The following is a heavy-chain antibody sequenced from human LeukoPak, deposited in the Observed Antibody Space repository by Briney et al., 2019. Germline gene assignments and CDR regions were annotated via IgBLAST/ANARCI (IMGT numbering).Heavy chain of an antibody. J-gene: IGHJ4*02. V-gene: IGHV3-21*01. CDR1: GFTFSKYS. D-gene: IGHD6-6*01. CDR2: ISGSSSYI. CDR3: ARGEWSSSPFDY. Sequence: GGSLRLSCAASGFTFSKYSMNWVRQAPGKGLEWVSSISGSSSYIYYGDSLKGRFTISRDNARNSLYLQMNSLRAEDTAVYYCARGEWSSSPFDYWGQGTLVTVSS.